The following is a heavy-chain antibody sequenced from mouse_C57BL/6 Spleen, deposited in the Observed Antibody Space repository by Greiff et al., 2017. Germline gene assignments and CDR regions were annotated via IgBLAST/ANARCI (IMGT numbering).Heavy chain of an antibody. CDR1: GYAFTNYL. V-gene: IGHV1-54*01. CDR3: AREDDGLDY. J-gene: IGHJ2*01. Sequence: VQLKESGAELVRPGTSVKVSCKASGYAFTNYLIEWVKQRPGQGLEWIGVINPGSGGTNYNEKFKGKATLTADKSSRTAYMQLSSLTSEDSAVYFCAREDDGLDYWGQGTTLTVSS. D-gene: IGHD2-3*01. CDR2: INPGSGGT.